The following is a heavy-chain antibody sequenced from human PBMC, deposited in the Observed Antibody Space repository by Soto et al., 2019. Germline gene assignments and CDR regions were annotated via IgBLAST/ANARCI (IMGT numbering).Heavy chain of an antibody. CDR1: GVSITSGAYY. D-gene: IGHD4-17*01. CDR3: ARARLRAVYAFDF. J-gene: IGHJ3*01. CDR2: IYYNGNT. V-gene: IGHV4-31*03. Sequence: LSLTCTLSGVSITSGAYYWTWVRQHPGKGLEWIGYIYYNGNTYFSPSLKSRLTISIDTSKNQFSLKLSSVTAADTAMYYCARARLRAVYAFDFWGQGTMVPVSS.